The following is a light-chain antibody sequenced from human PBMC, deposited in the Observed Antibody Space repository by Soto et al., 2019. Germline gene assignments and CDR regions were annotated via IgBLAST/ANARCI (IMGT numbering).Light chain of an antibody. Sequence: DIVMTQSPATLSVSPGERATLSCGASQSLRSNLAWYQQKPGQAPRLLIYGASTRATGIPARFSGSVSGTDFTLTISSLQSEDFAVYYCQQYNNRPFTFGPGTKVDIK. CDR3: QQYNNRPFT. V-gene: IGKV3-15*01. CDR2: GAS. CDR1: QSLRSN. J-gene: IGKJ3*01.